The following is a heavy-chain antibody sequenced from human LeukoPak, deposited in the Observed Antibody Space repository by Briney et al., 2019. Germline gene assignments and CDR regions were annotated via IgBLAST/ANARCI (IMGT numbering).Heavy chain of an antibody. D-gene: IGHD3-10*01. Sequence: PSETLSLTCTVSGGSISSYYWIWIRQPPGKGLEWIGYIYYSGSTNYNPSLKSRVTISVDTSKNQFSLKLSSVTAADTAVYYCARRSYYGHFDYWGQGTLVTVSS. CDR2: IYYSGST. J-gene: IGHJ4*02. CDR3: ARRSYYGHFDY. V-gene: IGHV4-59*08. CDR1: GGSISSYY.